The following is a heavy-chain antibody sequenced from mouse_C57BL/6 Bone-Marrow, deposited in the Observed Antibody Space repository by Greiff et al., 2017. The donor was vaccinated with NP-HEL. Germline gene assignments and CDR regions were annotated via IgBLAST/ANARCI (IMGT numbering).Heavy chain of an antibody. D-gene: IGHD2-5*01. CDR1: GFSLTSYG. CDR3: ARTYSNYGMDY. J-gene: IGHJ4*01. CDR2: IWSDGST. Sequence: VQRVESGPGLVAPSQSLSITCTVSGFSLTSYGVHWVRQPPGKGLEWLVVIWSDGSTTYNSAINSRLSICKDNSKSQVFLKMNRLQTDDTAMYYCARTYSNYGMDYWGQGTSVTVTA. V-gene: IGHV2-6*03.